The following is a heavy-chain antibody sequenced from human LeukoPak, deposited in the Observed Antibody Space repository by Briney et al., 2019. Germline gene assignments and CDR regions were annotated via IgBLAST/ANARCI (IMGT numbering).Heavy chain of an antibody. CDR2: ISYDGSNK. CDR1: GFTLRRYG. CDR3: AKDGGYSYGPGMAYYFDY. J-gene: IGHJ4*02. Sequence: PGGSLRFSCAASGFTLRRYGMHWVRQAPGKGLEWVAVISYDGSNKYYADFVKGRFTISRDNSKNTLYLQMNSLRAEDTAVYYCAKDGGYSYGPGMAYYFDYWGQGTLVTVSS. V-gene: IGHV3-30*18. D-gene: IGHD5-18*01.